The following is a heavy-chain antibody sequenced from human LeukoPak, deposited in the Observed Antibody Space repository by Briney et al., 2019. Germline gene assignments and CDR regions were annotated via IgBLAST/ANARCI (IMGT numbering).Heavy chain of an antibody. Sequence: GGSLRLSCVASGFTVGKYWMSWVRQAPGKGLEWVANIKLDGSEKNYVDSVKGRFTISRDNTKNSLYLQMNSLRAEDTAVFYCARDQYDTWSRRGNFDSWGQGTLVIVSS. CDR1: GFTVGKYW. J-gene: IGHJ4*02. V-gene: IGHV3-7*03. CDR2: IKLDGSEK. D-gene: IGHD3/OR15-3a*01. CDR3: ARDQYDTWSRRGNFDS.